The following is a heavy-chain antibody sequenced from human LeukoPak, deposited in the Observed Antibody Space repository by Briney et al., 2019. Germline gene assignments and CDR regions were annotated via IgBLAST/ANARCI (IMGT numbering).Heavy chain of an antibody. CDR2: IYHSGST. J-gene: IGHJ4*02. CDR3: ARVMGDGYKRAFDY. V-gene: IGHV4-59*01. D-gene: IGHD5-24*01. CDR1: GGSIRSNY. Sequence: SETLSLTCTVSGGSIRSNYWSWIRQPPGKGLDWIGYIYHSGSTNYNPSLTSRVTISVDTSKNEFSLKLSSVTAADTDVYYCARVMGDGYKRAFDYWGQGTLVTVSS.